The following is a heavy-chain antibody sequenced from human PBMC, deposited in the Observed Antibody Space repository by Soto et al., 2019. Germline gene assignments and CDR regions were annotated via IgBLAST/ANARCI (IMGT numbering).Heavy chain of an antibody. CDR3: AKGLRVFYCTHY. Sequence: GGSLRLSCAASGFTFSSYAMTWVRQSPGKGLDWVSTIGCSGGSTYYADSVKGRFTISRDNSKNTLYLQMHSLRVEDTAVYFCAKGLRVFYCTHYWGQGTPVTVSS. CDR2: IGCSGGST. D-gene: IGHD2-8*02. CDR1: GFTFSSYA. J-gene: IGHJ4*02. V-gene: IGHV3-23*01.